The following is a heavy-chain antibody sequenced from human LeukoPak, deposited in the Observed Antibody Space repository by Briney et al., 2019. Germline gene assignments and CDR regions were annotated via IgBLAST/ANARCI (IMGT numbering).Heavy chain of an antibody. J-gene: IGHJ3*02. CDR3: ARCPRSSDAFDI. CDR1: GFTFSSYE. Sequence: GGSLRLSCAASGFTFSSYEMNWVRQAPGKGLEWVSYISGSSTYYADSVRGRFTISRDNAKNSLYLQMNSLRAEDTAVYYCARCPRSSDAFDIWRQGTMVTVSS. V-gene: IGHV3-48*03. CDR2: ISGSST.